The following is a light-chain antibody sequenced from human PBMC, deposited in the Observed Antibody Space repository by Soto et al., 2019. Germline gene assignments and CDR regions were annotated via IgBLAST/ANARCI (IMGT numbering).Light chain of an antibody. CDR1: QSVGSNY. CDR3: QMYGSSVT. J-gene: IGKJ4*02. V-gene: IGKV3D-20*01. CDR2: HAS. Sequence: EIVLTQSPATLSLSPGERASVSCGASQSVGSNYLAWYQQKPGLAPRLLIYHASTRPTGIPDRFSGSGSGTDFTLTIGRLEPDDVAVYYCQMYGSSVTFGGGTKVDIK.